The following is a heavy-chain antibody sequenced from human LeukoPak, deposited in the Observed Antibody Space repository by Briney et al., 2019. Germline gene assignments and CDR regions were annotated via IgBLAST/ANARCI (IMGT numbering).Heavy chain of an antibody. CDR1: GFTFSSYE. J-gene: IGHJ5*02. V-gene: IGHV4-59*01. D-gene: IGHD4-17*01. Sequence: GSLRLSCAASGFTFSSYEMNWVRQAPGKGLEWIGYIYYSGSTNYNPSLKSRVTISVDTSKNQFSLKLSSVTAADTAVYYCARHDYGDWFDPWGQGTLVTVSS. CDR2: IYYSGST. CDR3: ARHDYGDWFDP.